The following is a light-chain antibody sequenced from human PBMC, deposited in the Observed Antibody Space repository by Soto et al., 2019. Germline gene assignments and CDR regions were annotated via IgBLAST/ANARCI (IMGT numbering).Light chain of an antibody. J-gene: IGLJ1*01. Sequence: HSVLAQPASVSGPPGQSITTSCTGTSSDVGAYNSVSWYQQHPHRAPQVIIYKGTQRPSGVSNRFSGSTSGNAASLTISALPADDEADYYCCSSATDSTYVFGTGTKVTV. CDR2: KGT. CDR1: SSDVGAYNS. CDR3: CSSATDSTYV. V-gene: IGLV2-23*01.